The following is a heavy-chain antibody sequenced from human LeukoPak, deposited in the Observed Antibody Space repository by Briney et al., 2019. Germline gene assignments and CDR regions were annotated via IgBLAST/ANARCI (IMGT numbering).Heavy chain of an antibody. CDR1: GLSMRIYY. CDR2: IYQWGNH. D-gene: IGHD4-17*01. CDR3: ARGTTVTTPVY. Sequence: PAETVSLTCSLCGLSMRIYYWRGPRHPPGEGREGIGYIYQWGNHIFHPSLKARVTISRHTSKHQFSLNLSSVTAAHTAVYYCARGTTVTTPVYWGQGTLVAVSS. V-gene: IGHV4-59*08. J-gene: IGHJ4*02.